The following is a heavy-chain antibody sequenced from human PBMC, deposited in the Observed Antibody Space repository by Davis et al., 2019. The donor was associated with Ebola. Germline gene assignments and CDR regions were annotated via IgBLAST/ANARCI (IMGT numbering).Heavy chain of an antibody. J-gene: IGHJ4*02. CDR1: GFTFSKAW. D-gene: IGHD5-24*01. V-gene: IGHV3-15*01. Sequence: PGGSLRLSCAASGFTFSKAWMTWVRQAPGKGLEWVGRIRARTDGGTTDYAAPVKGRFTISRDDSENTLYLQMNSLKSEDTAIYYCAKWDGYGDYWGQGTLVTVSS. CDR2: IRARTDGGTT. CDR3: AKWDGYGDY.